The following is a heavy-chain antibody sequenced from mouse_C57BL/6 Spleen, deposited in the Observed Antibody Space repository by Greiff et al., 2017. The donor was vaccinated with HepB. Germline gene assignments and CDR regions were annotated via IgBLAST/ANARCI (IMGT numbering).Heavy chain of an antibody. CDR1: GYSITSGYY. CDR3: ARGGGYYGYEYFDV. V-gene: IGHV3-6*01. Sequence: EVQLQESGPGLVKPSQSLSLTCSVTGYSITSGYYWNWIRQFPGNKLEWMGYISYDGSNNYNPSLKNRISITRDTSKNQFFLKLNSVTTEDTATYYCARGGGYYGYEYFDVWGTGTTVTVSS. D-gene: IGHD2-2*01. J-gene: IGHJ1*03. CDR2: ISYDGSN.